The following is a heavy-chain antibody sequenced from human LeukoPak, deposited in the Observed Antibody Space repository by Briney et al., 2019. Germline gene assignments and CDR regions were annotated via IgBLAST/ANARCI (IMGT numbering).Heavy chain of an antibody. V-gene: IGHV3-64*01. Sequence: PGGSLILSCAASGFTLSNYAMYWVRQAPGEGLEYVSGISDNGVSTYYANSVRGRFTISRDNSQNTLYLQMGSLRAEDMALYYCARVRDGYNFNAFDIWGQGTMVTVSS. D-gene: IGHD5-24*01. J-gene: IGHJ3*02. CDR1: GFTLSNYA. CDR2: ISDNGVST. CDR3: ARVRDGYNFNAFDI.